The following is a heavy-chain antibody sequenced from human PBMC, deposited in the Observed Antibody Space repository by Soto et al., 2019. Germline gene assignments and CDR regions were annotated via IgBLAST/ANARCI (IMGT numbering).Heavy chain of an antibody. CDR2: INPSGGST. CDR1: GYTFPSYY. CDR3: ASNLRYYGMDV. D-gene: IGHD1-1*01. J-gene: IGHJ6*02. V-gene: IGHV1-46*01. Sequence: SVKVSFKASGYTFPSYYMHWVRQAPGQGLEWMGIINPSGGSTSYAQKFQGRVTMTRDTSTSTVYMELSSLRSEDTAVYYCASNLRYYGMDVWGQGTKVTVSS.